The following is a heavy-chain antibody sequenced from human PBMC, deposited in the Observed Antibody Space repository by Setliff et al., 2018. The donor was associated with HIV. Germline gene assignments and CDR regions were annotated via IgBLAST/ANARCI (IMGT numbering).Heavy chain of an antibody. D-gene: IGHD2-15*01. CDR2: IYHSGST. Sequence: SETLSLTCAVSGYSIGSGTWGWIRQPPGKGLEWIGSIYHSGSTYYNPSLRSRATISVDTSKNQFSLKLSSVTAADTAHYFCVVYFIGNGGRGLWGQGTQVTVSS. CDR3: VVYFIGNGGRGL. CDR1: GYSIGSGT. V-gene: IGHV4-38-2*01. J-gene: IGHJ4*02.